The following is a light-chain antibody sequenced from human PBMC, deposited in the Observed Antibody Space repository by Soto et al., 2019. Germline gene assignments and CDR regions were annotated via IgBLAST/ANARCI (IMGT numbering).Light chain of an antibody. CDR3: QQYNNWPPIT. Sequence: ETLLTQSPAALSVSPWERATLSCWASQSVSSKLAWYQQKPGQAPRLLIYGASTRATGIPARFSGSGSGTEFTLTISSLQSEDFAVYYCQQYNNWPPITFGQGTRLEIK. V-gene: IGKV3D-15*01. CDR2: GAS. CDR1: QSVSSK. J-gene: IGKJ5*01.